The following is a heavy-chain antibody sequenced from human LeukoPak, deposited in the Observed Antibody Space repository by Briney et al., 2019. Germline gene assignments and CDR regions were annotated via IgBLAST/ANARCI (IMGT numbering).Heavy chain of an antibody. D-gene: IGHD4-11*01. V-gene: IGHV3-20*01. J-gene: IGHJ5*02. CDR3: ARADYSNYPNWFDP. CDR2: INWNGGST. CDR1: GFTFSSYA. Sequence: GGSLRLSCAASGFTFSSYAMSWVRQAPGKGLEWVSGINWNGGSTGYADSVKGRFTISRDNAKNSLYLQMNSLRAEDTALYHCARADYSNYPNWFDPWGQGTLVTVSS.